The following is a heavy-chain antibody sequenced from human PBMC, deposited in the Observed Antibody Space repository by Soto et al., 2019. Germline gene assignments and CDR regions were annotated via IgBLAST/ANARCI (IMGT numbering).Heavy chain of an antibody. CDR1: GFTFSSYA. J-gene: IGHJ4*02. CDR3: ASSSWAAAGTNHDY. D-gene: IGHD6-13*01. CDR2: ISYDGSNK. Sequence: QVQLVESGGGVVQPGRSLRLSCAASGFTFSSYAMHWVRQAPGKGLEWVAVISYDGSNKYYADSVKGRFTISRDNSKNTLYLQMNSLRAEDTAVYYCASSSWAAAGTNHDYWGQGTLVTVSS. V-gene: IGHV3-30-3*01.